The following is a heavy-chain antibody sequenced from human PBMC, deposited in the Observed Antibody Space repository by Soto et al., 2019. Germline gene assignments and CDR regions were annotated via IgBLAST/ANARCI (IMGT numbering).Heavy chain of an antibody. CDR3: SAMNRSGYSFDL. CDR1: ELTFSTYT. J-gene: IGHJ4*02. CDR2: ILDDGSDK. Sequence: QVQLVESGGGVVQPGRSLRLSCVASELTFSTYTLHWVRQAPGKGLEWVALILDDGSDKFYADSVKGRFTISRDNSKSALYLQMNSLRIEDMAVHYCSAMNRSGYSFDLWGQGTLVTVSS. V-gene: IGHV3-30*14. D-gene: IGHD3-22*01.